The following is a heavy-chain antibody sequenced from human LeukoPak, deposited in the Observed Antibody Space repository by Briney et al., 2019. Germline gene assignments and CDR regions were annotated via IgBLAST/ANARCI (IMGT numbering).Heavy chain of an antibody. J-gene: IGHJ1*01. Sequence: GGSLRLSCAASGFTFSSYWMSWVRQAPGKGLEWVANIKQDGSEKYYVDSVKGRFTISRDNAKNTLYLQMNSLRAEDTAVYYCAAYDSSGYSGKYFQLWGQGTLVTVSS. CDR1: GFTFSSYW. CDR2: IKQDGSEK. CDR3: AAYDSSGYSGKYFQL. D-gene: IGHD3-22*01. V-gene: IGHV3-7*02.